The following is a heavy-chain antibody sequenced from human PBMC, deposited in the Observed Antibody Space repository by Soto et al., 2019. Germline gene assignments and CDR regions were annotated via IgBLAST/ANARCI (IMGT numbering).Heavy chain of an antibody. CDR1: GFTFSSYG. Sequence: QVQLVESGGGVVQPGRSLRLSCAASGFTFSSYGMHWVRQAPGKGLEWVAVIWYDGSNKYYADSVKGRFTISRDNSKNTLYLQMNSLRDEDTAVYYCARDNYYDSSGYYYDWFDPWGQGTLVTVSS. CDR3: ARDNYYDSSGYYYDWFDP. CDR2: IWYDGSNK. V-gene: IGHV3-33*01. D-gene: IGHD3-22*01. J-gene: IGHJ5*02.